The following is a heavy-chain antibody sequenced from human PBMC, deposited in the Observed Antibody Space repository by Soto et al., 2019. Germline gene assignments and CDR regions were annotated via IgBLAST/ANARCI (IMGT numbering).Heavy chain of an antibody. CDR1: GGTFNSYG. D-gene: IGHD3-10*01. J-gene: IGHJ4*02. CDR2: IIPLYGTV. V-gene: IGHV1-69*06. Sequence: QAHLAQSGAEVKKPGSSVTVSCKASGGTFNSYGISWVRQAPGQGLDWMGVIIPLYGTVNYAQKLLGRVSTTAYNSTTAAYMDLNSLISADTAFYYCARVSVIRGVIPSHFGLWGQGTLVTVSS. CDR3: ARVSVIRGVIPSHFGL.